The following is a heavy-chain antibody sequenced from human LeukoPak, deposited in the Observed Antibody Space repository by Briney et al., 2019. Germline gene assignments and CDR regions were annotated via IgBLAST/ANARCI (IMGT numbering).Heavy chain of an antibody. D-gene: IGHD2-21*01. CDR2: MNPNSGNT. CDR3: ARFDSWFDP. CDR1: GYTFTGYY. V-gene: IGHV1-8*02. J-gene: IGHJ5*02. Sequence: ASVKVSCKASGYTFTGYYMHWVRQATGQGLEWMGWMNPNSGNTGYAQKFQGRVTMTRNTSISTAYMELSSLRSEDTAVYYCARFDSWFDPWGQGTLVTVSS.